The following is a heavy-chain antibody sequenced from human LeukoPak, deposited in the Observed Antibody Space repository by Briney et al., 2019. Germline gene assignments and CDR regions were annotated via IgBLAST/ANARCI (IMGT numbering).Heavy chain of an antibody. CDR2: ISYDGSNK. Sequence: PGGSLRLSCAASGLTFSSYAMHWVRQAPGKGLEWVAVISYDGSNKYYADSVKGRFTISRDNSKNTLYLQMNSLRAEDTAVYYCARFSSTPDWGQGTLVTVSS. V-gene: IGHV3-30-3*01. CDR1: GLTFSSYA. J-gene: IGHJ4*02. D-gene: IGHD6-6*01. CDR3: ARFSSTPD.